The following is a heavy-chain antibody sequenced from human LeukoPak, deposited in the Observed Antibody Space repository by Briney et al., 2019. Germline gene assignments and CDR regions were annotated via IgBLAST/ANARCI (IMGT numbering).Heavy chain of an antibody. V-gene: IGHV4-39*07. CDR3: AREWREMATISGVDP. CDR1: GGSISSSRFY. D-gene: IGHD5-24*01. J-gene: IGHJ5*02. CDR2: ISYSGSS. Sequence: PSETLSLTCTVSGGSISSSRFYWGWIRQPPGKGLEWIGSISYSGSSYYNPSLKSRVTTSVDTSRKQFSLKLSSVTDADTAVYYCAREWREMATISGVDPWGQGTLVTVSS.